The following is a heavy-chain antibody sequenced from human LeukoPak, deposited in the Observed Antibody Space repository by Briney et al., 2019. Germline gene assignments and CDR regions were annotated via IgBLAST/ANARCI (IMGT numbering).Heavy chain of an antibody. Sequence: PSETLSLTCSVSGASINNYYWTWIRQPPGKGLEWIGYVYYTGASGYHPSLKSRVAMSLDTSKNQVSLNLRSVTAADTAVYFCTRVVNGGHFDYWGQGTLVTVSS. CDR3: TRVVNGGHFDY. CDR1: GASINNYY. J-gene: IGHJ4*02. D-gene: IGHD2-8*01. V-gene: IGHV4-59*01. CDR2: VYYTGAS.